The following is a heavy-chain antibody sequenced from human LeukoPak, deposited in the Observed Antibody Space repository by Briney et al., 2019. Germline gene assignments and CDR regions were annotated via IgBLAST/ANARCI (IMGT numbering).Heavy chain of an antibody. CDR3: AKDSSSYDWGYMDV. J-gene: IGHJ6*03. CDR2: IGGSDGQT. D-gene: IGHD3-22*01. Sequence: PGGSLRLSCAASGFTFSTYAMSWVRQAPGKGLEWVSHIGGSDGQTRYAASVKGRFTISRDNSKNTLYLEMNSLRAEDTAVYYCAKDSSSYDWGYMDVWGKGTTVMISS. CDR1: GFTFSTYA. V-gene: IGHV3-23*01.